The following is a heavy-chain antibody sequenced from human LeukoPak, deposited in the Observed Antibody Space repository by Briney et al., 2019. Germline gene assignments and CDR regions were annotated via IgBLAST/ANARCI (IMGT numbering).Heavy chain of an antibody. CDR1: GFTFSSYA. V-gene: IGHV3-23*01. CDR2: ISGSGGST. Sequence: GRSLGLSCAASGFTFSSYAMSWVRQAPGKGLEWVSAISGSGGSTYYADSVKGRFTISRDNSKNTLYLQMNSLRAEDTAVYYCAKVRNGYCSSTSCPFDYWGQGTLVTVSS. D-gene: IGHD2-2*01. J-gene: IGHJ4*02. CDR3: AKVRNGYCSSTSCPFDY.